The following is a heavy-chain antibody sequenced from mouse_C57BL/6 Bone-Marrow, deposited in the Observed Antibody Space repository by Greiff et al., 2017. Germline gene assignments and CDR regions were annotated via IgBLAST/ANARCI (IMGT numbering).Heavy chain of an antibody. Sequence: VQLKESGPGLVKPSQSLSLTCSVTGYSITSGYYWNWIRQFPGNKLEWMGYISYDGSNNYNPSLKSRISITRDTSKNQYYLQLNSETTEDTATYYCARSGSRDYFDYWGQGTTLTVSS. CDR2: ISYDGSN. D-gene: IGHD1-1*02. V-gene: IGHV3-6*01. CDR1: GYSITSGYY. J-gene: IGHJ2*01. CDR3: ARSGSRDYFDY.